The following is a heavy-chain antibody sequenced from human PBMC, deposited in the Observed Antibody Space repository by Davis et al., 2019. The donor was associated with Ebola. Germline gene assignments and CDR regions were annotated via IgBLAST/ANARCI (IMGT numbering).Heavy chain of an antibody. CDR3: AGLGGGGATDFDS. V-gene: IGHV1-2*06. J-gene: IGHJ4*02. CDR2: INPDTGGA. CDR1: GYTFTNYF. Sequence: AASVKVSCKTSGYTFTNYFLHWVRQAPGQGLEWMGRINPDTGGAYFAQKFQGRVTMTRDTSISTAYMELRGLRSDDTAVYYCAGLGGGGATDFDSWGQGTLVTVSS. D-gene: IGHD1-26*01.